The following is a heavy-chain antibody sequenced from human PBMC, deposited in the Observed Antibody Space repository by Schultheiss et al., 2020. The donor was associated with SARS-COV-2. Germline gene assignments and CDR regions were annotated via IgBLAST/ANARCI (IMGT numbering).Heavy chain of an antibody. CDR2: IYTSGST. J-gene: IGHJ4*02. D-gene: IGHD3-3*01. CDR3: AGTSYYDFWSGYFPFFDY. CDR1: GGSISSGDYY. V-gene: IGHV4-61*02. Sequence: SETLSLTCTVSGGSISSGDYYWSWIRQPAGKGLEWIGRIYTSGSTNYNPSLKSRVTISVDTSKNQFSLKLSSVTAADTAVYYCAGTSYYDFWSGYFPFFDYWGQGTLVTVSS.